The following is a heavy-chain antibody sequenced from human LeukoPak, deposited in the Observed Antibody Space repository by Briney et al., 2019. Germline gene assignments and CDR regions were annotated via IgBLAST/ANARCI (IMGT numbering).Heavy chain of an antibody. Sequence: ASVKVSCKASGYTCTSYDINWVRQATGQGLEWMGWMNPNSGNTGYAQKFQGRVTITRNTSISTAYMELSSLRSEDTAVYYCARGVNYDFWSGYYTARQETFDYWGQGTLVTVSS. CDR2: MNPNSGNT. V-gene: IGHV1-8*03. J-gene: IGHJ4*02. D-gene: IGHD3-3*01. CDR1: GYTCTSYD. CDR3: ARGVNYDFWSGYYTARQETFDY.